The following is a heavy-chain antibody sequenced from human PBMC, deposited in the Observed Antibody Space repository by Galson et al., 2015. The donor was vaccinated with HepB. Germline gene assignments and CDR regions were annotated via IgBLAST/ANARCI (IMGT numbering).Heavy chain of an antibody. CDR1: GYTFTSYG. CDR3: ARDVDRYYYDSSGYY. J-gene: IGHJ4*02. CDR2: ISAYNGNT. Sequence: SVKVSCKASGYTFTSYGISWVRQAPGQGLEWMGWISAYNGNTNYAQKLQGRVTMTTDTSTSTAYMELRSLRSDDTAVYYCARDVDRYYYDSSGYYWGQGTLVTVSS. V-gene: IGHV1-18*01. D-gene: IGHD3-22*01.